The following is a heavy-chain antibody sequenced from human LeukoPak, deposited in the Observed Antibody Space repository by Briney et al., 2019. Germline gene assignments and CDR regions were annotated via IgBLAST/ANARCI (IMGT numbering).Heavy chain of an antibody. CDR3: ARGHMGSSSSDFDY. CDR1: GYTFTSYG. CDR2: ISAYNGNT. J-gene: IGHJ4*02. V-gene: IGHV1-18*01. Sequence: GASVKVSCKASGYTFTSYGISWVRQAPGQGLEWMGWISAYNGNTNYAQKLQGRVTMTTDTSTSTAYVELRSLRSDDTAVYYCARGHMGSSSSDFDYWGQGTLVTVSS. D-gene: IGHD6-6*01.